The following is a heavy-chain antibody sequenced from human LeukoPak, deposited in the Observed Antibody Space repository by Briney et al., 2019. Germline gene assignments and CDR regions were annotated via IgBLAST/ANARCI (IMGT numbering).Heavy chain of an antibody. J-gene: IGHJ1*01. CDR1: GDSVSRSDSY. CDR3: ARRRYYDGSGYLE. CDR2: IYYSGKT. V-gene: IGHV4-39*01. Sequence: PSETLSLTCSVSGDSVSRSDSYWDWIRQPPGKGLEWIGTIYYSGKTYYSPPLKTRVTKSLDPSNNQFSLNLRSVTAADTALYYCARRRYYDGSGYLEWGQGTLLSVSS. D-gene: IGHD3-22*01.